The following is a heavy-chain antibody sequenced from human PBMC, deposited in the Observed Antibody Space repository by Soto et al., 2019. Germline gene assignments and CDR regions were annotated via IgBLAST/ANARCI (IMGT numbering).Heavy chain of an antibody. CDR3: AYYSTQGSAPNWFDP. CDR1: GFTFSSYA. J-gene: IGHJ5*02. D-gene: IGHD3-10*01. CDR2: ISGSGGST. Sequence: EVQLLESGGGLVQPGGSLRLSCAASGFTFSSYAMSWVRQAPGKGLEWVSAISGSGGSTYYADSVKGRFTISRDNSKNTLYLQMNSLRAEDTAVYYCAYYSTQGSAPNWFDPWGQGTLVTVSS. V-gene: IGHV3-23*01.